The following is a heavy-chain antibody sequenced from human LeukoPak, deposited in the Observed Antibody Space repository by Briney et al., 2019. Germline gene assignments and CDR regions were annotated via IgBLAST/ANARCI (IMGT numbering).Heavy chain of an antibody. V-gene: IGHV4-31*03. J-gene: IGHJ5*02. CDR1: GGSISSGGYY. CDR2: IYYSGST. Sequence: SETLSLTCTVSGGSISSGGYYWSWIRQHPGKGLEWIGYIYYSGSTYYNPSLKSRVTISVDTSKNQFSLKLSSVTAADTAVYYCARDIDSSGYTNWFDPWGQGTLVTVSS. CDR3: ARDIDSSGYTNWFDP. D-gene: IGHD3-22*01.